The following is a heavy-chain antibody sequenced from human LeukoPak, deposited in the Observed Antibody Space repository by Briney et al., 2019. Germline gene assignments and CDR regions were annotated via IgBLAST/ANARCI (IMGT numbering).Heavy chain of an antibody. D-gene: IGHD2-15*01. CDR3: ARGTYCSGGSCLPDFDY. J-gene: IGHJ4*02. CDR2: IYYSGST. Sequence: KPSETLSLTCTVSGGSISSYYWSWIRQPPGKGLEWIGYIYYSGSTNYNPSLKSRVTISVDTSKNQFSLKLSSVTAADTAVYYCARGTYCSGGSCLPDFDYWGQGTLVTVSS. V-gene: IGHV4-59*01. CDR1: GGSISSYY.